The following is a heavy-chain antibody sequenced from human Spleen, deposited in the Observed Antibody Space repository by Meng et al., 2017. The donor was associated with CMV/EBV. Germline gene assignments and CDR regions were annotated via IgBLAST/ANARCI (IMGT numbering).Heavy chain of an antibody. CDR3: AKVLAAAGTWWFDS. CDR2: ISSSSSYI. J-gene: IGHJ5*01. CDR1: GFTFSSYS. D-gene: IGHD6-13*01. V-gene: IGHV3-21*04. Sequence: GESLKISCAASGFTFSSYSMNWVRQAPGKGLEWVSSISSSSSYIYYADSVKGRFTISRDNAKNTLYLQLNSLRDGDTAVYYCAKVLAAAGTWWFDSWGQGTLVTVSS.